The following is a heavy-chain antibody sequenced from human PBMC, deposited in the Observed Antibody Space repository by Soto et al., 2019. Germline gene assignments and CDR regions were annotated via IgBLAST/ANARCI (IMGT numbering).Heavy chain of an antibody. D-gene: IGHD5-12*01. J-gene: IGHJ4*02. CDR3: ARVDLVAGTGPDY. Sequence: QVQLVQSGAEVKKPGASVKVSCKASGYTFTSYYMHWVRQAPGQGLEWMGIINPSGGSTSYAQKFQGRVTMTRDMSTRTVYMELSSLRSEDTAVYYCARVDLVAGTGPDYWGQGTLVTVSS. CDR2: INPSGGST. CDR1: GYTFTSYY. V-gene: IGHV1-46*01.